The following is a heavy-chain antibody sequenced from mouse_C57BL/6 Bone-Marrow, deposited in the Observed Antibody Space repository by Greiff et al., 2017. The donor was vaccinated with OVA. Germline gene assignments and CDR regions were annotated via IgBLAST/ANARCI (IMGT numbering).Heavy chain of an antibody. CDR3: ARWAVDAY. Sequence: QVQLKQPGAELVRPGSSVKLSCKASGYTFTSYWMDWVKQRPGQGLEWIGNIYPSDSETHYNQKFKGKATLTVDKSSSTAYLQLSSLTSEDSAVYYCARWAVDAYWGQGTLVTVSA. V-gene: IGHV1-61*01. J-gene: IGHJ3*01. CDR1: GYTFTSYW. CDR2: IYPSDSET. D-gene: IGHD1-1*01.